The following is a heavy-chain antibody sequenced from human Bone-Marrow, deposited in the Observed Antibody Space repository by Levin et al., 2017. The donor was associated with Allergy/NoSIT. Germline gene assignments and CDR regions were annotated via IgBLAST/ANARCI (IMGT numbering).Heavy chain of an antibody. J-gene: IGHJ2*01. Sequence: ASVKVSCVASGFSISTHYMSWVRQAPGKGLEWVSVIYSGGPTHYADSVKGRFTISRDNSKNTLYLQMDSLRAEDTAVYYCAREEMYWYFDLWGRGTLVTVSS. V-gene: IGHV3-53*01. CDR2: IYSGGPT. D-gene: IGHD5-24*01. CDR1: GFSISTHY. CDR3: AREEMYWYFDL.